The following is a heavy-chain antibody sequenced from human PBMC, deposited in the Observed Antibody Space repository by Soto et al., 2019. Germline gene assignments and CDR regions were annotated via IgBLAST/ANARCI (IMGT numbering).Heavy chain of an antibody. D-gene: IGHD3-22*01. Sequence: GGSLRLSCAASGFTFSSYAMSWVRQAPGKGLEWVSAISGSGGSTYYADSVKGRFTTSRDNSKNTLYLQMNSLRAEDTAVYYCATYYDSSGYYWSDAFDIWGQGTMVTVSS. J-gene: IGHJ3*02. CDR3: ATYYDSSGYYWSDAFDI. V-gene: IGHV3-23*01. CDR2: ISGSGGST. CDR1: GFTFSSYA.